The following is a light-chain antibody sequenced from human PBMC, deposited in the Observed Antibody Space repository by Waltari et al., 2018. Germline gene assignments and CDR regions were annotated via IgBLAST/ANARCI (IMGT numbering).Light chain of an antibody. CDR2: EVA. V-gene: IGLV2-8*01. CDR1: SSDIGGFHNY. J-gene: IGLJ3*02. CDR3: SSFAGSNILL. Sequence: QSALTQPPSASGSPGQSVTISCTGTSSDIGGFHNYVSWYQQRPGKAPKLMIYEVAKRPSGVPDRLSGSKSGNTASLTVSGLQAEDEADYYCSSFAGSNILLFGGGTKLTVL.